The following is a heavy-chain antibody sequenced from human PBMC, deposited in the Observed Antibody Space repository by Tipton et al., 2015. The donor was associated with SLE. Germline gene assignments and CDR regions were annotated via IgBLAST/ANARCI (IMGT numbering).Heavy chain of an antibody. CDR2: ISGGGGST. Sequence: LRLSCAASGFTFSNYAMSWVRQAPGKGLEWVSAISGGGGSTYYADFVKGRFSISIDKSKKTLFLQMNSLRVDDTATYYCAKFEKTTDFYLDSWGQGTLVSVSS. V-gene: IGHV3-23*01. CDR1: GFTFSNYA. J-gene: IGHJ4*02. D-gene: IGHD1/OR15-1a*01. CDR3: AKFEKTTDFYLDS.